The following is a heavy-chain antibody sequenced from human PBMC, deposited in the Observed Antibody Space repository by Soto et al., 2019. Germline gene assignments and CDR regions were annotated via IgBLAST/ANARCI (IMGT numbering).Heavy chain of an antibody. V-gene: IGHV1-3*01. CDR3: GRSVVGATGEILYNAMDV. Sequence: QVPLVQSGAEVKKPGASVKVSCKASGYTFTTYALHWVRQAAGQRPEWMGWINPASGHTKYSKKFQDRVTITRDTSASTGYMELSSLRSEDTAVYYCGRSVVGATGEILYNAMDVWGQVTTVTVSS. CDR1: GYTFTTYA. CDR2: INPASGHT. D-gene: IGHD1-26*01. J-gene: IGHJ6*02.